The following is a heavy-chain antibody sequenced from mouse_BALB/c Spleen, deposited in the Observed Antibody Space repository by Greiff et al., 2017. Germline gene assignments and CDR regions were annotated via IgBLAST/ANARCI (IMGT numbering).Heavy chain of an antibody. CDR3: TRYGRNYAMDY. CDR2: IYPGSGST. CDR1: GYTFTSYW. D-gene: IGHD1-1*01. V-gene: IGHV1S22*01. Sequence: LQQPGSELVRPGASVKLSCKASGYTFTSYWMHWVKQRHGQGLEWIGNIYPGSGSTNYDEKFKSKGTLTVDTSSSTAYMHLSSLTSEDSAVYYCTRYGRNYAMDYWGQGTSVTVSS. J-gene: IGHJ4*01.